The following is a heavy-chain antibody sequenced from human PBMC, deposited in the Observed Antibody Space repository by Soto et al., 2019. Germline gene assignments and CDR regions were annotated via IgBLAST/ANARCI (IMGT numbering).Heavy chain of an antibody. J-gene: IGHJ6*02. Sequence: QVHLVQSGDEVKKPGASVKVSCKASGYSFTGHYIHWVRQAPQHGLEWVGWINPKTGDTKHAHKLLGWVSMTRDTELTTVYMEWSMRKPNDTAVYYSARESLTAGPSHDLAHSYLGDSKSGLDVWGQGTTVTVSS. D-gene: IGHD2-21*02. CDR2: INPKTGDT. V-gene: IGHV1-2*04. CDR3: ARESLTAGPSHDLAHSYLGDSKSGLDV. CDR1: GYSFTGHY.